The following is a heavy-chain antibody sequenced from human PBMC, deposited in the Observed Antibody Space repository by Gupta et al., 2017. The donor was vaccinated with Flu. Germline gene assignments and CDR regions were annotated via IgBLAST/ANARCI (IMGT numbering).Heavy chain of an antibody. D-gene: IGHD2-2*01. CDR2: IYYSGST. CDR1: GGSISSYY. V-gene: IGHV4-59*08. Sequence: QVQLQESGPGLVKPSETLSLTCTVSGGSISSYYWSWIRQPPGKGLEWIGYIYYSGSTNYNPSLKSRVTISVDTSKNQFSLKLSSVTAADTAVYYCARHSYCSSTSCYYGYYFDYWGQGTLVTVSS. CDR3: ARHSYCSSTSCYYGYYFDY. J-gene: IGHJ4*02.